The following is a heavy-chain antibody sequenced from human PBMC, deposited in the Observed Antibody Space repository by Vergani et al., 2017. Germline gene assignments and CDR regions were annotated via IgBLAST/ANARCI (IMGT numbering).Heavy chain of an antibody. D-gene: IGHD6-19*01. J-gene: IGHJ3*02. CDR1: GYTFTGYY. CDR3: ARTRQWRDAFDI. CDR2: INPNSGGT. Sequence: QVQLVQSGAEVKKPGASVKVSCKASGYTFTGYYMHWVRQAPGQGLEWRGWINPNSGGTNYAQKFQGRVTMTRDTYISTAYMELSRLRADDTAVYYCARTRQWRDAFDIWGQGTMVTVCS. V-gene: IGHV1-2*02.